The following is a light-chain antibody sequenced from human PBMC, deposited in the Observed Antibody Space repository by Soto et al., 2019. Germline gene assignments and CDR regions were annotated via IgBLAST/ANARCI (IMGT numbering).Light chain of an antibody. CDR3: QQYVSSPLVT. J-gene: IGKJ1*01. Sequence: EIVLTQSPGTLSLSPGERATLSCRASQSVSSGYLAWYQQKPGQPPRLLIFGASSRATGIPDRFSGSGSGTDFTLTISRLEPEDFAVYYCQQYVSSPLVTFGQGTKAEIK. CDR1: QSVSSGY. V-gene: IGKV3-20*01. CDR2: GAS.